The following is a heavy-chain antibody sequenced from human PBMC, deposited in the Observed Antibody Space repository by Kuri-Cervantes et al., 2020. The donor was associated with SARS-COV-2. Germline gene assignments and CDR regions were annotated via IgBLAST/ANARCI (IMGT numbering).Heavy chain of an antibody. D-gene: IGHD6-19*01. CDR2: IHSGGNT. CDR1: GGSISSSDNYF. V-gene: IGHV4-39*03. Sequence: SETLSLTCTISGGSISSSDNYFWGWIRQPPGKGLERIATIHSGGNTYYNVSLRSRLTMSVDTSKNQFSLRLTSVTAADMAVYYCIAYPHGWVTGGGFWGQGTLVTVSS. CDR3: IAYPHGWVTGGGF. J-gene: IGHJ4*02.